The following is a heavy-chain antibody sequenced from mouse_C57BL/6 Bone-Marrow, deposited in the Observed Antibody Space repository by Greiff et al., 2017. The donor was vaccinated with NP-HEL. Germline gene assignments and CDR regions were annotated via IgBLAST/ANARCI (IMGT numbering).Heavy chain of an antibody. CDR2: IRNKANGYTT. V-gene: IGHV7-3*01. J-gene: IGHJ4*01. CDR1: GFTFTDYY. Sequence: DVQLVESGGGLVQPGGSLSLSCAASGFTFTDYYMSWVRQPPGKALEWLGFIRNKANGYTTEYSASVKGRFTISRDNSQSILYLQMNALRAEDSATYYCARYIKRGYYAMDYWGQGTSVTVSS. D-gene: IGHD1-3*01. CDR3: ARYIKRGYYAMDY.